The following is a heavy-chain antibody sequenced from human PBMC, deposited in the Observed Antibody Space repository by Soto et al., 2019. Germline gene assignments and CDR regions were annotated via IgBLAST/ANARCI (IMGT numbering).Heavy chain of an antibody. CDR2: IRGKAYGGTT. Sequence: GGSLRLSCTTSGFTFGDHDMSWLRQAPGKGLEWLGFIRGKAYGGTTEYAASVRGRFAMSRDDSQGIAYLQMNSLKTEDTAVYYCARVGCTSTSCYYLFDFWGQGSLVTVSS. V-gene: IGHV3-49*03. J-gene: IGHJ4*02. CDR1: GFTFGDHD. CDR3: ARVGCTSTSCYYLFDF. D-gene: IGHD2-2*01.